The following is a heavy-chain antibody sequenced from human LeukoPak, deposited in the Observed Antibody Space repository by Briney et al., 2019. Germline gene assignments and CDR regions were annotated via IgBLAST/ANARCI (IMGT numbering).Heavy chain of an antibody. J-gene: IGHJ4*02. Sequence: GEPLKISCQGSGYSFISYWIGWVRQMPGKGLEWMGIIYPGDSHTRYSPSFQGQVTISADRSISTAYLQWSSLKASDTAMYYCARLGEDPVDYWGQGTLVTVSS. CDR2: IYPGDSHT. V-gene: IGHV5-51*01. CDR3: ARLGEDPVDY. CDR1: GYSFISYW. D-gene: IGHD3-10*01.